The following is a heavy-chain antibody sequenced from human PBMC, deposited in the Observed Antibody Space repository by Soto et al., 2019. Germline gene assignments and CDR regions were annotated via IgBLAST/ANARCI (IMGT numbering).Heavy chain of an antibody. Sequence: QVHLQESGPGLVKPSQTLSLTCSVNGDSIKSGSVYWSWIRQSPGNGLEYIGYITYSGMTFQNPYRRSGVPMTGDTPKNKFPLEGRSVPAGDRGVYYGAGKRKAAPSPGRFHPWGQGPLVPVSS. CDR3: AGKRKAAPSPGRFHP. V-gene: IGHV4-30-4*01. CDR1: GDSIKSGSVY. J-gene: IGHJ5*02. CDR2: ITYSGMT. D-gene: IGHD3-10*01.